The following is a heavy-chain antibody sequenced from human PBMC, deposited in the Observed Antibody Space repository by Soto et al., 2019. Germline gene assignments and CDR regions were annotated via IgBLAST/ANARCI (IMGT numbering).Heavy chain of an antibody. CDR3: ASETIAVAGVAYFDY. CDR2: IWYDGSNK. J-gene: IGHJ4*02. CDR1: GFTFSSYG. D-gene: IGHD6-19*01. Sequence: QVQLVESGGGVVQPGRSLRLSCAASGFTFSSYGMHWVRQAPGKGLEWVAVIWYDGSNKYYADSVKGRFTISRDNSKNTLYLQMNSLRAEDTAVYYCASETIAVAGVAYFDYWGQGTLVTVSS. V-gene: IGHV3-33*01.